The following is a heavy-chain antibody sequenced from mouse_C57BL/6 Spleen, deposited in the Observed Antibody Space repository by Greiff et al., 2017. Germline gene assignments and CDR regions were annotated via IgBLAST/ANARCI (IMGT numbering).Heavy chain of an antibody. CDR2: IYPSDSET. D-gene: IGHD1-1*01. V-gene: IGHV1-61*01. J-gene: IGHJ1*03. Sequence: QVQLQQPGAELVRPGSSVKLSCKASGYTFTSYWMDWVKQRPGQGLEWIGNIYPSDSETHYNQKFKDKATLTVDKSSSTAYMQLSSLTSEDSAVYYGARKDYGSSYGYFDVWGTGTTVTVSS. CDR1: GYTFTSYW. CDR3: ARKDYGSSYGYFDV.